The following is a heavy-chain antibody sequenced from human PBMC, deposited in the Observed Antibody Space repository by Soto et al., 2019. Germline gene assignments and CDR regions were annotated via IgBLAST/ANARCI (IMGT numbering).Heavy chain of an antibody. CDR1: EFTFSRYA. CDR2: IRGSGDST. V-gene: IGHV3-23*01. Sequence: EVRLSESGGGLVQPGGSLRLSCAASEFTFSRYAMIWVRQAPGKGLEGVSTIRGSGDSTFYADSVKRRFTVSRDNSENTLYLQMNSLRAEDSAFYYCAKDQGDVSNKFDLWGQGTLVTVSS. D-gene: IGHD1-26*01. CDR3: AKDQGDVSNKFDL. J-gene: IGHJ4*02.